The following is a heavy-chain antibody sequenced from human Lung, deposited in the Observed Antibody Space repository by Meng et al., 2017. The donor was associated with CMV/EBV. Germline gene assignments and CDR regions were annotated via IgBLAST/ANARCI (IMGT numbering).Heavy chain of an antibody. CDR3: TRPFYCSSTSCYKFRAFDI. CDR1: GFTFSSSA. CDR2: IRSKANSYAT. D-gene: IGHD2-2*02. J-gene: IGHJ3*02. Sequence: GESLKISCAASGFTFSSSAMHWVRQASGKGLEWVGRIRSKANSYATAYAASVKGRFTISRDDSKNTAYLQMNSLKTEDTAVYYCTRPFYCSSTSCYKFRAFDIWGQGTTVTVSS. V-gene: IGHV3-73*01.